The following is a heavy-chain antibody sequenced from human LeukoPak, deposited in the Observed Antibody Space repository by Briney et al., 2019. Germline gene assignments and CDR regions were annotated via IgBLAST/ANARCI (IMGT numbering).Heavy chain of an antibody. CDR3: ARDQGGGPPYDAFDI. J-gene: IGHJ3*02. D-gene: IGHD2-15*01. CDR1: GFTFSSYS. V-gene: IGHV3-21*01. Sequence: GGSLRLSCAASGFTFSSYSMNWVRQAPGKGLEWVSSISSSSSYIYYADSVKGRFTISRDNAKNSLYLQMNGRRAEDTAVYYCARDQGGGPPYDAFDIWGQGTMVTVSS. CDR2: ISSSSSYI.